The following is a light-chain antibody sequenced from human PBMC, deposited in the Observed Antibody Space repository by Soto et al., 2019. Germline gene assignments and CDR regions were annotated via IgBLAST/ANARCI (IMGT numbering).Light chain of an antibody. CDR1: QSVLSSSNKKNC. Sequence: DFVMTQSPDSLAVPLGERATINCKSSQSVLSSSNKKNCLAWYQQKQGQPPKLLIYWASTRESGVPDRFSGSGSGTDFTLTISSQQAEDVAVYYCQQYFGTPLTFGGGTKVAIK. J-gene: IGKJ4*01. CDR3: QQYFGTPLT. CDR2: WAS. V-gene: IGKV4-1*01.